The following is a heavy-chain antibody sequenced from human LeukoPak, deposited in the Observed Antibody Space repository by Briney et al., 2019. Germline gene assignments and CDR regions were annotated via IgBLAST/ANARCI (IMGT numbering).Heavy chain of an antibody. Sequence: SETLSLTCAVYGGSFSGYYWSWIRQPPGKGLEWIGEINHSGSTNYNPSLKSRVTISVDTSKNQFSLKLNSVTPEDTAVYYCARGAPFSLSSSWTPYYYYYYMDVWGKGTTVTVSS. CDR2: INHSGST. V-gene: IGHV4-34*01. CDR3: ARGAPFSLSSSWTPYYYYYYMDV. CDR1: GGSFSGYY. J-gene: IGHJ6*03. D-gene: IGHD6-13*01.